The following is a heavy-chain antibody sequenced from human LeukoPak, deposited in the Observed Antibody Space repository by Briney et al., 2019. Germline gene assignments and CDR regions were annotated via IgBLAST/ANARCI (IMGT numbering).Heavy chain of an antibody. CDR3: ARLCTSSQPAVFDY. CDR1: GGSISSSSYY. J-gene: IGHJ4*02. V-gene: IGHV4-39*01. Sequence: SETLSLTCTVSGGSISSSSYYWGWIRQPPGKGLEWIGNIYYSGSTSYTPSLTSRVTLSVDTSKKQFSLKLSSVTAADTAVYYCARLCTSSQPAVFDYWGQGTLVTVSS. D-gene: IGHD2-2*01. CDR2: IYYSGST.